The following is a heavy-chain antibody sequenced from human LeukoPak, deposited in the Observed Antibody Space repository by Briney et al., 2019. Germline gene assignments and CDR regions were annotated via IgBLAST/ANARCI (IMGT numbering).Heavy chain of an antibody. CDR2: IKYSGRT. CDR1: GGSVSSNNDF. CDR3: AKQRAFFGEWAFDI. V-gene: IGHV4-39*01. D-gene: IGHD3-10*01. Sequence: SETLSLTCAVSGGSVSSNNDFWGWIRQPPGQGLEWIASIKYSGRTYYSPSLKSRVYISVDTSNKQLSLRLTSVTAADTAVYSCAKQRAFFGEWAFDIWGQGTTVPVSS. J-gene: IGHJ3*02.